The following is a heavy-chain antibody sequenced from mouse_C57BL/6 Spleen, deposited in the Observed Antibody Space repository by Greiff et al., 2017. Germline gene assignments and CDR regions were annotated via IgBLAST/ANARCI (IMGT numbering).Heavy chain of an antibody. CDR3: ARGPVNYDLYWYFDV. Sequence: QVQLQQPGTELVKPGASVKLSCKASGYTFTSYWMHWVKQRPGQGLEWIGNINPSNGGTNYNEKFKSKATLTVDKSSSTAYMQLSSLTSEDSAVYYGARGPVNYDLYWYFDVWGTGTTVTVSS. J-gene: IGHJ1*03. CDR1: GYTFTSYW. D-gene: IGHD2-4*01. CDR2: INPSNGGT. V-gene: IGHV1-53*01.